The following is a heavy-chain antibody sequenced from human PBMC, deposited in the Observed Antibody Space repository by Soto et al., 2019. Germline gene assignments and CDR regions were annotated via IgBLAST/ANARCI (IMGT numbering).Heavy chain of an antibody. CDR2: INPSGGST. V-gene: IGHV1-46*01. Sequence: ASVKVSCKASGYTFTSYYMHWVRQAPGQGLEWMGIINPSGGSTSYAQKFQGRVTMTRDTSTSTVYMELSSLRSEDTAVYYCARVMVRGVNYYYYGMDVWGQGTTVTVSS. J-gene: IGHJ6*02. D-gene: IGHD3-10*01. CDR1: GYTFTSYY. CDR3: ARVMVRGVNYYYYGMDV.